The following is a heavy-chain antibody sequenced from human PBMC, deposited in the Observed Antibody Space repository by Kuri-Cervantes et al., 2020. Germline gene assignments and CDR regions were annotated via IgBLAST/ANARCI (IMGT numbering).Heavy chain of an antibody. CDR1: GYTLTSYA. V-gene: IGHV1-3*01. CDR2: SNAGNGNT. CDR3: ARVRASLRSYYYMDV. Sequence: ASVEVSCKAPGYTLTSYAMHWVRQAPGQRLEWMGWSNAGNGNTKYSQEFQGRVTITRDTSASTAYMELSSLRSEDTAVYYCARVRASLRSYYYMDVWGKGTTVTVSS. J-gene: IGHJ6*03. D-gene: IGHD3-10*01.